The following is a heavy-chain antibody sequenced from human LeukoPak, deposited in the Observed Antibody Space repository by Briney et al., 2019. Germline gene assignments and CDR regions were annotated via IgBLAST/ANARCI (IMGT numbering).Heavy chain of an antibody. CDR2: SYTSGST. J-gene: IGHJ6*03. D-gene: IGHD3-3*01. V-gene: IGHV4-61*02. CDR3: ARVDDFWSGYYYYYYMDA. Sequence: SETLSLTCAVAGGSISSGSYCGSWIRRPAGKGLEWIGRSYTSGSTNDNPSRKSRVTIAVNTSKNQFSQKLSSVPAADTAVYYCARVDDFWSGYYYYYYMDAWGKGTTVTVSS. CDR1: GGSISSGSYC.